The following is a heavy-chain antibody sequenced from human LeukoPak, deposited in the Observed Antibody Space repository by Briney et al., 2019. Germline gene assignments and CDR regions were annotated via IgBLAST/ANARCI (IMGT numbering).Heavy chain of an antibody. CDR2: IYSGGST. J-gene: IGHJ1*01. D-gene: IGHD3-22*01. V-gene: IGHV3-53*05. CDR3: ARGGNYFDSSGIYTYYDYFHH. CDR1: GFTVSSNY. Sequence: GGSLRLSCAASGFTVSSNYMSWVRQAPGKALEGVSVIYSGGSTYYADSVKGRFTISRDNSKNTLYIQMDSLRVEDTAVYYCARGGNYFDSSGIYTYYDYFHHWGQGTLVTVSS.